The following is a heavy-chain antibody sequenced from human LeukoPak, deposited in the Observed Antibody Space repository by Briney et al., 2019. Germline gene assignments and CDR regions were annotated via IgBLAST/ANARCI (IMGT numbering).Heavy chain of an antibody. D-gene: IGHD2-8*01. V-gene: IGHV4-39*01. CDR1: GGSISSSSYY. Sequence: SETLSLTCTVSGGSISSSSYYWGWIRQPPGKGREWIGSIYYSGSTYYNPSLKSRVTISVDTSKNQFSLKLRSVTAADTAVYYCARRLTEYCTKGVCYWFDYWGRGTLVTVS. CDR3: ARRLTEYCTKGVCYWFDY. CDR2: IYYSGST. J-gene: IGHJ4*02.